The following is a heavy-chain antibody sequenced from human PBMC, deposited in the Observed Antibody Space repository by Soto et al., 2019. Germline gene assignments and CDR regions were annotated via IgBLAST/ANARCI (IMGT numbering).Heavy chain of an antibody. CDR3: AREAPGDFDY. V-gene: IGHV4-34*01. CDR1: GGSFSGYY. Sequence: ETLSLTCAVYGGSFSGYYWSWIRQPPGKGLEWIGEINHSGSTNYNPSLKSRVTISVDTSKNQFSLKLSSVTAADTAVYYCAREAPGDFDYWGQGTLVTVSS. J-gene: IGHJ4*02. CDR2: INHSGST. D-gene: IGHD3-10*01.